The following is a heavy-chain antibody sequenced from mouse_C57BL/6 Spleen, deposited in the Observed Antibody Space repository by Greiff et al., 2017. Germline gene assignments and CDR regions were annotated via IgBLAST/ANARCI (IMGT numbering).Heavy chain of an antibody. CDR1: GYTFTDYN. CDR3: ASAPYYYGSPGCAY. CDR2: INPNNGGT. V-gene: IGHV1-18*01. J-gene: IGHJ3*01. D-gene: IGHD1-1*01. Sequence: EVQLQQSGPELVKPGASVKLPCKASGYTFTDYNMHWVQQTHGKSLEWIGDINPNNGGTIYNQKFKGKATLTVDKSSTTTYMELRSLTSEDTAMSYDASAPYYYGSPGCAYWGQGTLVTVSA.